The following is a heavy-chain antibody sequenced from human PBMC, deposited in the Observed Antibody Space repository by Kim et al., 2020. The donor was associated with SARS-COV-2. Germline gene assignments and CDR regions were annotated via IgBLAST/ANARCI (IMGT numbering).Heavy chain of an antibody. Sequence: SETLSLTCTVSGGSISSGDYYWSWIRQPPGKGLEWIGYIYYSGSTYYNPSLKSRVTISVDTSKNQFSLKLSSVTAADTAVYYCARDLRWTLHAFDIWGQGTMVTVSS. V-gene: IGHV4-30-4*01. J-gene: IGHJ3*02. D-gene: IGHD4-17*01. CDR2: IYYSGST. CDR1: GGSISSGDYY. CDR3: ARDLRWTLHAFDI.